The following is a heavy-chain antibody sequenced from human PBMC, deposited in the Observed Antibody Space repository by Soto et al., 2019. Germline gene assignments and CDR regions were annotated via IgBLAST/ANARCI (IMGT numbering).Heavy chain of an antibody. CDR2: ISSSSGYI. D-gene: IGHD3-22*01. Sequence: GGSLRLSCAASGFTFSSYSMNWVRQAPGKGLEWVSSISSSSGYIYYADSVKGRFTISRDNAKNSLYLHMNSPRVDDTAVYYCASARDSSGYYPEGDAFDFWGQGTTVTVSS. J-gene: IGHJ3*01. CDR1: GFTFSSYS. CDR3: ASARDSSGYYPEGDAFDF. V-gene: IGHV3-21*01.